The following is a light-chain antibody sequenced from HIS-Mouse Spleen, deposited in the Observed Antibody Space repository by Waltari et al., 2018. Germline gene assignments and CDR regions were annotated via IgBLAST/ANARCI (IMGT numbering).Light chain of an antibody. Sequence: QSVLTQPPSASGTPGQRVTISCSGSSSNIGSNYVYWYQQLPGTAPKLLIYRNNPRPQGVPYRFSGSKSGTSASLAISGLRSEDEADYYCAAWDDSLSGPVFGGGTKLTVL. CDR1: SSNIGSNY. CDR2: RNN. CDR3: AAWDDSLSGPV. J-gene: IGLJ3*02. V-gene: IGLV1-47*01.